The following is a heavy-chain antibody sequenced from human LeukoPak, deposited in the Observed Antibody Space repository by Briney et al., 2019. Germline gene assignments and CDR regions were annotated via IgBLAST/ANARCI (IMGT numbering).Heavy chain of an antibody. CDR3: ARDGTYYDILTGYYNRPGWFDP. Sequence: ASVKVSCKASGGTFSSYAISWARQAPGQGLEWMGGIIPIFGTANYAQKFQGRVTITADESTSTAYMELSSLRSEDTAVYYCARDGTYYDILTGYYNRPGWFDPWGQGTLVTVSS. V-gene: IGHV1-69*13. J-gene: IGHJ5*02. CDR1: GGTFSSYA. CDR2: IIPIFGTA. D-gene: IGHD3-9*01.